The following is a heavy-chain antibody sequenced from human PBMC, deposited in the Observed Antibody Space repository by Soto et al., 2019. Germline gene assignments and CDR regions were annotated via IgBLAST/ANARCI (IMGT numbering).Heavy chain of an antibody. CDR2: ISYDASNK. CDR1: GFAFSSYA. V-gene: IGHV3-30*04. J-gene: IGHJ4*02. D-gene: IGHD6-19*01. Sequence: GGSLRLSCAASGFAFSSYAMHRVRRAPGKGLEWVAVISYDASNKYYADSAKGRFTISRDNSKKTMFLQMSSLRAEDTAVYYCARPFSSGWYGDFDYWGQGTLVTVSS. CDR3: ARPFSSGWYGDFDY.